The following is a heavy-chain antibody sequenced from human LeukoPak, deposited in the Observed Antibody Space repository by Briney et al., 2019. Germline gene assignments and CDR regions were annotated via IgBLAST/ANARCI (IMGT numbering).Heavy chain of an antibody. CDR2: IYTSGST. CDR3: ARESHYYGSTGRFDP. J-gene: IGHJ5*02. D-gene: IGHD3-10*01. Sequence: SETLSLTCTVSGGSISSGSYYWSWIRQPAGKGLEWIGRIYTSGSTNYNPSLKSRDTISVDTSKNQFSLKLSSVTAADTAVYYCARESHYYGSTGRFDPWGQGTLVTVSS. V-gene: IGHV4-61*02. CDR1: GGSISSGSYY.